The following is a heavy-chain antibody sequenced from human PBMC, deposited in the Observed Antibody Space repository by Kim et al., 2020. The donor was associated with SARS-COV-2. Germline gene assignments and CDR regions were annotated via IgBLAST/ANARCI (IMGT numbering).Heavy chain of an antibody. CDR1: GYTFTSYG. D-gene: IGHD3-9*01. CDR3: ARDRDYDILTVQDY. Sequence: ASVKVSCKASGYTFTSYGISWVRQAPGQGLEWMGWISAYNGNTNYAQKLQGRVTMTTDTSTSTAYMELRSLRSDDTAVYYCARDRDYDILTVQDYWGQGTLVTVSS. CDR2: ISAYNGNT. J-gene: IGHJ4*02. V-gene: IGHV1-18*01.